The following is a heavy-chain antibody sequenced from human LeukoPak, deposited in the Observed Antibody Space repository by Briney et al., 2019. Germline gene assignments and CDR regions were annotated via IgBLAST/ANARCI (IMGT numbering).Heavy chain of an antibody. CDR3: ARVGEHYYDSSGYSFDY. Sequence: PGESLKISCKGSGYSFTSYWIGWVRQMPGKGLEWMGIIYPGDSDTRYSPSFQGQVTISADESISTAYLQWSSLKASDTAMYYCARVGEHYYDSSGYSFDYWGQGTLVTVSS. CDR1: GYSFTSYW. D-gene: IGHD3-22*01. V-gene: IGHV5-51*01. J-gene: IGHJ4*02. CDR2: IYPGDSDT.